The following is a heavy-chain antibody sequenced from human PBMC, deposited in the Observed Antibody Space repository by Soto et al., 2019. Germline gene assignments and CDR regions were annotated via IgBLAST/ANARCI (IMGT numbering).Heavy chain of an antibody. D-gene: IGHD3-3*01. J-gene: IGHJ6*03. CDR3: ARRVLNYYYYMDV. CDR2: ISYSGTT. V-gene: IGHV4-39*01. CDR1: GGSISSSTNY. Sequence: QLRLQESGPGLVKPSETLSLTCTVSGGSISSSTNYWVWIRQPPGKGLEWIGSISYSGTTYYNPSLESRVTISVDTSKKQFSLRLSSVTAADTAVYYCARRVLNYYYYMDVWGKGTPVTVSS.